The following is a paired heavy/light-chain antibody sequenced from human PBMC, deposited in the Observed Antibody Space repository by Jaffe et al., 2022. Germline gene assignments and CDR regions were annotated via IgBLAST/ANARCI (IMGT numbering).Heavy chain of an antibody. V-gene: IGHV3-64*01. CDR2: ISSNGGST. Sequence: EVQLVESGGGLVQPGGSLRLSCAASGFTFSSYAMHWVRQAPGKGLEYVSAISSNGGSTYYANSVKGRFTISRDNSKNTLYLQMGSLRAEDMAVYYCAMALYGGYPDDYYYYYYMDVWGKGTTVTVSS. J-gene: IGHJ6*03. CDR3: AMALYGGYPDDYYYYYYMDV. CDR1: GFTFSSYA. D-gene: IGHD5-12*01.
Light chain of an antibody. CDR3: CSYAGSTPVV. CDR2: EGS. CDR1: SSDVGSYNL. V-gene: IGLV2-23*01. Sequence: QSALTQPASVSGSPGQSITISCTGTSSDVGSYNLVSWYQQHPGKAPKLMIYEGSKRPSGVSNRFSGSKSGNTASLTISGLQAEDEADYYCCSYAGSTPVVFGGGTKLTVL. J-gene: IGLJ2*01.